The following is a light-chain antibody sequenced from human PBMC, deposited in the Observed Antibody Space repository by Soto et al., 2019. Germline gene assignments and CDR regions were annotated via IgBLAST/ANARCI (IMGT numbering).Light chain of an antibody. CDR2: DVS. Sequence: QSALTQPASVSGSPGQSITISCTGTSSDVGGYNYVSWYQQHPGKAPKLMIYDVSNRPSGVSNRFSGSKSGNTASLTISGLQAADEADYYCRSYTSSSTLVFGGGTKLTVL. CDR3: RSYTSSSTLV. J-gene: IGLJ3*02. CDR1: SSDVGGYNY. V-gene: IGLV2-14*01.